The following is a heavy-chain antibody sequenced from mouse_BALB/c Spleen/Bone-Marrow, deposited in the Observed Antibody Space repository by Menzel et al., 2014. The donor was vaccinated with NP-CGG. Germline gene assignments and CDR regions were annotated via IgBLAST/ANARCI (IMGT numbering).Heavy chain of an antibody. J-gene: IGHJ1*03. CDR1: GFNIKDTY. V-gene: IGHV14-3*02. CDR2: IDPANGNT. CDR3: ARGGTTATWYFDV. Sequence: VQLQQSGAELVKPGASVKLSCTASGFNIKDTYMHWVKQRPEQGLEWIGRIDPANGNTKYDPKFQGKATTTADTSSNTAYLQLSSLTSEDTAVYYCARGGTTATWYFDVWGTGTTVTVSS. D-gene: IGHD1-2*01.